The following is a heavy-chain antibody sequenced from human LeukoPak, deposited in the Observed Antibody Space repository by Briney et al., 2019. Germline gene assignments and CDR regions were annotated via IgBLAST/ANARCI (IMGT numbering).Heavy chain of an antibody. D-gene: IGHD2-15*01. CDR1: GFTFSSFA. CDR2: ISYDGSNK. J-gene: IGHJ4*02. CDR3: AKQLGYCSDGSCYFPY. Sequence: GGSLRLSCAASGFTFSSFAMHWVRQAPGKGLEWVAGISYDGSNKYYADSVKGRFTISRDNSKNTLYLQMNSLRVEDTAVYYCAKQLGYCSDGSCYFPYWGQGTLVTVSS. V-gene: IGHV3-30*04.